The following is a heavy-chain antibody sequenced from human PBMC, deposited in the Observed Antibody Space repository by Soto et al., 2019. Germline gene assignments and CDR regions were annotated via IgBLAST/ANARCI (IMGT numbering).Heavy chain of an antibody. J-gene: IGHJ5*02. CDR2: IYYSGTT. V-gene: IGHV4-59*12. Sequence: PSETLSLTCSVSGASISSYYWGWIRQPPGKGLEWIGYIYYSGTTYYNPSLKSRATISVDRSKNQFSLKLSSVTAADTAVYYCARVPDRWGQGTLVTVSS. D-gene: IGHD2-2*01. CDR3: ARVPDR. CDR1: GASISSYY.